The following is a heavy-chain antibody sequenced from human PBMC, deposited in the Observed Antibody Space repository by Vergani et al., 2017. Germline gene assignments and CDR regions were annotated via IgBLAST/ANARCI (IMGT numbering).Heavy chain of an antibody. Sequence: QVQLQESGPGVVKPSQTLSLTCAVSGGSISSGDHCWTWIRQRPGKGLEWIGYIFYSGTTYDNPSLRSRLTISVDTSQNQFSLKLRSVTAADTAVHYCARVDTQVPATSHFYYMDVWGKGTTVVVSS. CDR2: IFYSGTT. J-gene: IGHJ6*03. CDR3: ARVDTQVPATSHFYYMDV. D-gene: IGHD6-25*01. CDR1: GGSISSGDHC. V-gene: IGHV4-31*11.